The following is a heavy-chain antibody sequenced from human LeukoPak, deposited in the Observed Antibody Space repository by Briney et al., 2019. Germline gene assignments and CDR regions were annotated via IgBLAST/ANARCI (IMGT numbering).Heavy chain of an antibody. CDR3: ARGKILAFHMVRGVKPKLFFDY. V-gene: IGHV3-7*01. Sequence: QSGGSLRLSCTASGFTFSTYWMSWVRQAPGKGLEWVANIKQDGSEKYYVDSVKGRFTISRDNAKNSLYLQMNSLRAEDTAVYYCARGKILAFHMVRGVKPKLFFDYWGQGTLVTVSS. J-gene: IGHJ4*02. CDR2: IKQDGSEK. CDR1: GFTFSTYW. D-gene: IGHD3-10*01.